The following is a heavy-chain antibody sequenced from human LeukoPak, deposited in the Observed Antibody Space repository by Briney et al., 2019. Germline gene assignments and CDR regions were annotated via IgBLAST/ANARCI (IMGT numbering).Heavy chain of an antibody. CDR2: INQDGSEK. V-gene: IGHV3-7*01. CDR3: AKVDVRGYMYGFDY. D-gene: IGHD5-18*01. CDR1: GFTFSTSW. J-gene: IGHJ4*02. Sequence: GGSLRLSCAAYGFTFSTSWMSWVRQVPGKGLEWVANINQDGSEKYYVDSVKGRFSIFRDNAKNSLYLQMNSLRAEDTAVYYCAKVDVRGYMYGFDYWGQGTLVTVSS.